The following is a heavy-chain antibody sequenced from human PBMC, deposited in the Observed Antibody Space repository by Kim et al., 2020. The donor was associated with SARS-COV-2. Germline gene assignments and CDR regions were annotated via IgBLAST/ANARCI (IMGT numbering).Heavy chain of an antibody. D-gene: IGHD3-22*01. Sequence: GGSLRLSCAASGFTFSSYSMNWVRQAPGKGLEWVSYISSSSSNIYYADSVKGRFTISRDNAKNSLYLQMNSLRDEDTAVYYCARDSSMVTMIVVVRRGMDVWGQGTTVTVSS. V-gene: IGHV3-48*02. CDR1: GFTFSSYS. J-gene: IGHJ6*02. CDR2: ISSSSSNI. CDR3: ARDSSMVTMIVVVRRGMDV.